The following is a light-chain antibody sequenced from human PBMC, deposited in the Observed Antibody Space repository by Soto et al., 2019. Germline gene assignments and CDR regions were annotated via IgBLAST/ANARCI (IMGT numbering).Light chain of an antibody. CDR2: DAS. CDR1: QDISNY. J-gene: IGKJ4*01. CDR3: QQYDNLPLT. V-gene: IGKV1-33*01. Sequence: DIQMTQSPSSLSASVGDRVTITCQARQDISNYLNWYQQKPGQVPKLLIYDASNLETGVPSRFSGSGSGTDFTFTISSLQPEDIATYYCQQYDNLPLTFGGGTKVEIK.